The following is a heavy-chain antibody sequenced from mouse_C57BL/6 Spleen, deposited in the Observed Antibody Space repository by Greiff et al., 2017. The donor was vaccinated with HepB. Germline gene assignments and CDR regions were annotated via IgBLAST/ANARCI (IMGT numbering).Heavy chain of an antibody. CDR1: GYSITGGYY. CDR3: ARDQDYIAMDY. CDR2: ITHDGSN. D-gene: IGHD2-12*01. Sequence: EVRLQESGPGLVKPSQSLSLTCPVTGYSITGGYYWNWIRQFPGNKREWMGYITHDGSNNYNPSLKNRIAITRETPKNQFSLKLNSVTTEDTATYYCARDQDYIAMDYWGQGTSVTVSS. V-gene: IGHV3-6*01. J-gene: IGHJ4*01.